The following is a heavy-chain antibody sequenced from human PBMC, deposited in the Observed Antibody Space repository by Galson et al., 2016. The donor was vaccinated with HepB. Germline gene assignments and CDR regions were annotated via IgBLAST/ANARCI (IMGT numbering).Heavy chain of an antibody. Sequence: TLSLTCAVSGVSVTSGGYSWNWIRQPPGRGLEWIGYIFLSRNTFYNPSLKSRVKISLDRSKNHFPLRLYSVTAEDTAVYYCARAARNFYDSSGFLGYFDSWGQGARVTVSS. CDR1: GVSVTSGGYS. CDR3: ARAARNFYDSSGFLGYFDS. J-gene: IGHJ4*02. V-gene: IGHV4-30-2*01. D-gene: IGHD3-22*01. CDR2: IFLSRNT.